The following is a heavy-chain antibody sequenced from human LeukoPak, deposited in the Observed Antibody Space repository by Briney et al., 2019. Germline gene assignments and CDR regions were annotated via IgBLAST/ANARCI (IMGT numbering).Heavy chain of an antibody. CDR1: GGSISSYY. D-gene: IGHD6-13*01. V-gene: IGHV4-59*01. CDR3: AREFSSSSWYGMDY. J-gene: IGHJ4*02. Sequence: PSETLSLTCTVSGGSISSYYWSWIRQPPGKGLEWIGYIYYSGSTNYNPSLKSRVTISVDTSKNQFSLKLSSVTAADTAVYYCAREFSSSSWYGMDYWGQGTLVTVSS. CDR2: IYYSGST.